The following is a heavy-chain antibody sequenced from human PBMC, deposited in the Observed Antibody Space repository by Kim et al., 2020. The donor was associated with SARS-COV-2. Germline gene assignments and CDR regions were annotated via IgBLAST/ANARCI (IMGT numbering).Heavy chain of an antibody. CDR3: ARDRGGKSGSPFDY. CDR1: GGSVSSGSYY. J-gene: IGHJ4*02. Sequence: SETLSLTCTVSGGSVSSGSYYWSWIRQPPGKGLEWIGYIYYSGSTNYNPSLKSRVTISVDTSKNQFSLKLSSVTAADTAVYYCARDRGGKSGSPFDYWGQGTLVTVSS. D-gene: IGHD1-26*01. CDR2: IYYSGST. V-gene: IGHV4-61*01.